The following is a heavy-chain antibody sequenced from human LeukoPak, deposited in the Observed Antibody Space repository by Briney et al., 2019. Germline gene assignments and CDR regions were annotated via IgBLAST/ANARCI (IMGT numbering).Heavy chain of an antibody. Sequence: SETLSLTCTVSGGSISSSSYYWGWIRQPPGKGLEWIGSIYYSGSTNYNPSLKSRVTISVDTSKNQFSLKLSSVTAADTAVYYCASHMEIAVAAFDIWGQGTMVTVSS. V-gene: IGHV4-39*07. CDR2: IYYSGST. D-gene: IGHD6-19*01. J-gene: IGHJ3*02. CDR3: ASHMEIAVAAFDI. CDR1: GGSISSSSYY.